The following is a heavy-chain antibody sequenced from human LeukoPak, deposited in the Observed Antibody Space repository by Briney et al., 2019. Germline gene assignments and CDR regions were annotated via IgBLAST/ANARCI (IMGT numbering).Heavy chain of an antibody. CDR1: GFTVSSNY. CDR3: AKIAEMNYFDY. V-gene: IGHV3-66*01. Sequence: PGRSLRLSCAASGFTVSSNYMSWVRQAPGKGLEWVSVIYSGGSTYYADSVKGRFTISRDNSKNTLYLQMNSLRAEDTAMYYCAKIAEMNYFDYWEPGTLVTVSS. CDR2: IYSGGST. D-gene: IGHD2-15*01. J-gene: IGHJ4*02.